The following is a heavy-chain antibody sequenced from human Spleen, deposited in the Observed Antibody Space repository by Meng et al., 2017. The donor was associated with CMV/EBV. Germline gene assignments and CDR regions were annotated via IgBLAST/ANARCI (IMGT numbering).Heavy chain of an antibody. V-gene: IGHV1-18*01. CDR2: INAYNGNT. J-gene: IGHJ6*02. D-gene: IGHD3-10*01. Sequence: ASVKVSCKASGYTFTSYGISWVRQAPGQGFEWMGWINAYNGNTNYGQKFQGRVTMTTDTSTGTAYMELRSLRSEDTAVYYCAWFGELVPPVPYYYYGMDVWGQGTTVTVSS. CDR3: AWFGELVPPVPYYYYGMDV. CDR1: GYTFTSYG.